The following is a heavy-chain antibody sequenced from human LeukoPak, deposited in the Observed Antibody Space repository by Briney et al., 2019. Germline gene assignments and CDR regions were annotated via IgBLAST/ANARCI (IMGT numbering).Heavy chain of an antibody. J-gene: IGHJ4*02. CDR1: GFTFSSYS. CDR3: ARDIVAAGLFFDY. CDR2: ISSSSSYI. D-gene: IGHD6-13*01. V-gene: IGHV3-21*04. Sequence: GGSLRLSCAASGFTFSSYSMNWVRQAPGKGLEWVSSISSSSSYIYYADSVKGRFTISRDDAKNLLYLQMNSLRAEDTAVYYCARDIVAAGLFFDYWGQGTLVTVSS.